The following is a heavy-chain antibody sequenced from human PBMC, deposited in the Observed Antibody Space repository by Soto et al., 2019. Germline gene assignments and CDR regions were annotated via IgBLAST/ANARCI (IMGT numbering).Heavy chain of an antibody. V-gene: IGHV4-34*01. J-gene: IGHJ3*01. CDR3: ARLEVTSADSFDV. CDR1: GDSFSGPY. D-gene: IGHD2-21*02. CDR2: INHSGST. Sequence: QVQLQQWGAGLLKPSETLSLTCAVYGDSFSGPYWTWIRQTPGKGLEWIGAINHSGSTAYHPSLKSRVTISVDTSKNQFSLNLSSVSAADTAVYFCARLEVTSADSFDVWGPGTMVTVSS.